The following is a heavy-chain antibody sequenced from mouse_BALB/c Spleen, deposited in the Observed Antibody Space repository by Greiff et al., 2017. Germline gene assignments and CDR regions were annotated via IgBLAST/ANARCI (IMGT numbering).Heavy chain of an antibody. V-gene: IGHV5-9-3*01. CDR3: EIQKYGNSWFAY. CDR1: GFTFSSYA. CDR2: ISSGGSYT. J-gene: IGHJ3*01. Sequence: EVTLVESGGGLVKPGGSLKLSCAASGFTFSSYAMSWVRQTPEKRLEWVATISSGGSYTYYPDSVKGRFTISRDNAKNTLYLQMSSLRSEDTAMYYCEIQKYGNSWFAYWGQGTLVTVSA. D-gene: IGHD2-10*02.